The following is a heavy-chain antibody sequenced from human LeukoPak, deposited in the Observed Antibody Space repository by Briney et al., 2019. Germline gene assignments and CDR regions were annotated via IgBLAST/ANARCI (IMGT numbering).Heavy chain of an antibody. CDR3: ARDLGSYYYDSSGMRGYYYYGMDV. CDR1: GGTFSSYA. J-gene: IGHJ6*02. V-gene: IGHV1-69*05. Sequence: ASVKVSCKASGGTFSSYAISWVRQAPGQGLEWMGGIIPIFGTANYAQKLQGRVTMTTDTSTSTAYMELRSLRSDDTAVYYCARDLGSYYYDSSGMRGYYYYGMDVWGQGTTVTVSS. CDR2: IIPIFGTA. D-gene: IGHD3-22*01.